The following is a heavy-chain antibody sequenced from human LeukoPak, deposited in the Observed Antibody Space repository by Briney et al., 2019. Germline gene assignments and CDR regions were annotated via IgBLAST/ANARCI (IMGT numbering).Heavy chain of an antibody. J-gene: IGHJ4*02. V-gene: IGHV4-34*01. D-gene: IGHD2-15*01. Sequence: SETLSLTCAVYGGSFSGYYWSWIRQPPGKGLEWIGEINHSGTTNYNPSLKSRVTISVDTSKNQFSLKLSSVTAADTAVYYCAASVVVVAARDYWGQGTLVTVSS. CDR2: INHSGTT. CDR3: AASVVVVAARDY. CDR1: GGSFSGYY.